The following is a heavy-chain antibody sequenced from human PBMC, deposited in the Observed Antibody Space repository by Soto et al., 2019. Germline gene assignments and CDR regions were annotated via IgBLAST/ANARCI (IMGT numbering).Heavy chain of an antibody. V-gene: IGHV4-39*07. Sequence: PSETLSLTCTVSGDSVSNSGYYWGWIRQSPGKRLEWIGSVSFSGSKYYNPSLRSRVTFSVDTSKTLISLKLRSVTAADTAVYYCARAPGGTVISYYFDYWGRGTLVTVSS. CDR2: VSFSGSK. CDR3: ARAPGGTVISYYFDY. D-gene: IGHD4-17*01. J-gene: IGHJ4*02. CDR1: GDSVSNSGYY.